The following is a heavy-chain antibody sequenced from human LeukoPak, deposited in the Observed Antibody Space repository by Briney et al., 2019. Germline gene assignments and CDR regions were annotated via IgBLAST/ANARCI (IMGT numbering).Heavy chain of an antibody. J-gene: IGHJ4*02. CDR3: ARHLIKRGYTYGYPDY. CDR2: IYYRGST. D-gene: IGHD5-18*01. Sequence: PSETLSLTCTISGGSISNYYWSWIRQPPGKGLEWIGSIYYRGSTDYNPSLQSRVIISVDTSKNQFSLKLSSVTAADTAVYYCARHLIKRGYTYGYPDYWGQGTLVTVSS. CDR1: GGSISNYY. V-gene: IGHV4-59*05.